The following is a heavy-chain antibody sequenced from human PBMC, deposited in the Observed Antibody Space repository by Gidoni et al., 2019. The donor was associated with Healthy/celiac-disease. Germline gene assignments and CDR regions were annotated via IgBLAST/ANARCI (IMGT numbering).Heavy chain of an antibody. D-gene: IGHD3-3*01. J-gene: IGHJ6*02. CDR1: AYTFTGYA. CDR3: ARAKGGVFGVVTPYYYYGMDV. V-gene: IGHV1-18*01. Sequence: QVQLVQSGAEVNKPAASVTVSCKASAYTFTGYAISWVRQAPGQGLEWMEWISAYNGNTNDAQKLQGRVTMTTDTSTSTAYMELRSLRSDDTAVYDCARAKGGVFGVVTPYYYYGMDVWGQGTTVTVSS. CDR2: ISAYNGNT.